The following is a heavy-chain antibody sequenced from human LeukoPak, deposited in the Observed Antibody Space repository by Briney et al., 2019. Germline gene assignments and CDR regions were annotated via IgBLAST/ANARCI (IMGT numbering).Heavy chain of an antibody. V-gene: IGHV4-30-2*05. CDR2: IYHSGST. Sequence: PSETLSLTCAVSGGSISSGGYSWSWIRQPPGKGLEWIGYIYHSGSTYYNPSLQSRVNISVDLSQNQYSLELSSVTAADTAVYYCARGYYDSRNDFWGQGTLVTVSS. J-gene: IGHJ4*02. D-gene: IGHD3-22*01. CDR3: ARGYYDSRNDF. CDR1: GGSISSGGYS.